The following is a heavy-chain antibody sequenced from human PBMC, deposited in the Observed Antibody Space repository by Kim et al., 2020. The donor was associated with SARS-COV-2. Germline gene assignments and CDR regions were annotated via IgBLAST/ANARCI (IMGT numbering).Heavy chain of an antibody. V-gene: IGHV4-34*01. Sequence: SETLSLTCAVYGGSFSGYYWSWIRQPPGKGLEWIGEINHSGSTNYNPSLKSRVTISVDTSKNQFSLKLSSVTAADTAVYYCARDGTMVRGGIMDYWGQGTLVTVSS. D-gene: IGHD3-10*01. J-gene: IGHJ4*02. CDR1: GGSFSGYY. CDR3: ARDGTMVRGGIMDY. CDR2: INHSGST.